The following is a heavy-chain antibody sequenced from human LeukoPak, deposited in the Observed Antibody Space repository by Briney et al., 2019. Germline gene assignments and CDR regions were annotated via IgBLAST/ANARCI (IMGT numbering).Heavy chain of an antibody. CDR1: GFTVSSNY. J-gene: IGHJ4*02. V-gene: IGHV3-53*01. CDR2: IYSGGST. Sequence: GGSLRLSCAASGFTVSSNYMSWVRQAPGKGLEWVSVIYSGGSTYYADSVKGRFTISRDNSKNTLYLQMNSLRAEDTAVYYCATNHDYGDLNYFDYWGQGTLVTVSS. CDR3: ATNHDYGDLNYFDY. D-gene: IGHD4-17*01.